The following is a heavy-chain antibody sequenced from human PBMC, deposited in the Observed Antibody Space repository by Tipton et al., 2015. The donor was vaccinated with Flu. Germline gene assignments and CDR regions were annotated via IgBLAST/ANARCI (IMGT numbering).Heavy chain of an antibody. V-gene: IGHV1-18*01. Sequence: QLVQSGAEVKRPGASVKVSCKASGYTFTSYGISWVRQAPGQGLEWMGWISAYNGNTNYAQKLQGRVTMTTDTSTSTAYMELRSLRSDDTAVYYCARVGYCSSTSCYEGYYYYYYGMDVWGQGTTVTVSS. CDR1: GYTFTSYG. D-gene: IGHD2-2*01. CDR3: ARVGYCSSTSCYEGYYYYYYGMDV. CDR2: ISAYNGNT. J-gene: IGHJ6*02.